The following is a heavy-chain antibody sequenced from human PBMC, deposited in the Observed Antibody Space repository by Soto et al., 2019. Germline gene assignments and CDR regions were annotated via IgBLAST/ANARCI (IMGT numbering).Heavy chain of an antibody. V-gene: IGHV1-18*01. CDR3: ASSSWRYYYYGMDV. J-gene: IGHJ6*02. CDR2: ISAYNGNT. Sequence: GASVKVSCKASGYTFTSYGISWVRQAPGQGLEWMGWISAYNGNTNYAQKLQGRVTMTTDTSTSTAYMELRSLRSDDTAVYYCASSSWRYYYYGMDVWGQGTTVTVSS. CDR1: GYTFTSYG. D-gene: IGHD6-13*01.